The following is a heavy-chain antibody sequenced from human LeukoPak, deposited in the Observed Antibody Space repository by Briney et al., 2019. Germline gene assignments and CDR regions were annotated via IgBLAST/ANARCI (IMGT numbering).Heavy chain of an antibody. D-gene: IGHD3-16*02. CDR1: GFTFSSYS. V-gene: IGHV3-21*01. Sequence: GGSLRLSCAASGFTFSSYSMTWVRQAPGKGLEWVSSISSSSSYIYYADSVKGRFTISRDNAKNSLYLQMNSLRAEDTAVYYCAREERTYYDYVWGSYRPPFDYWGQGTLVTVSS. CDR3: AREERTYYDYVWGSYRPPFDY. J-gene: IGHJ4*02. CDR2: ISSSSSYI.